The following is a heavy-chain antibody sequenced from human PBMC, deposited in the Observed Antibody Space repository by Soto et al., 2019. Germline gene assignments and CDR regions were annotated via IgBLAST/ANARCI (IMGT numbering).Heavy chain of an antibody. CDR2: INAANGNT. CDR1: GYIFSTYT. Sequence: ASVKVSCKASGYIFSTYTMHWVRQAPGQRLEVMGWINAANGNTKDSQNFQGRVTISRDTSASTAYLELSSLRSEDTAVYYCARVSFETSGYADYWGQGTLVTVSS. D-gene: IGHD3-22*01. CDR3: ARVSFETSGYADY. V-gene: IGHV1-3*01. J-gene: IGHJ4*02.